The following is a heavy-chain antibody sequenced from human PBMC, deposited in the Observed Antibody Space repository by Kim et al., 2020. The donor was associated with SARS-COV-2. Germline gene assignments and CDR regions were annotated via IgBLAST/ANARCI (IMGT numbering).Heavy chain of an antibody. D-gene: IGHD4-17*01. V-gene: IGHV4-31*02. Sequence: PTLKSRVNIAVDTSKNQFSLKLSSVTAADTAVYYCAREKNDYGDYAFDYWGQGTLVTVSS. CDR3: AREKNDYGDYAFDY. J-gene: IGHJ4*02.